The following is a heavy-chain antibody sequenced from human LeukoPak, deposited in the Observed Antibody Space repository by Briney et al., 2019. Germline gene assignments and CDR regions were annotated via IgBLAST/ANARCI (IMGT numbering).Heavy chain of an antibody. CDR3: ARVIYGSGSYYFDY. CDR2: IYTSGST. V-gene: IGHV4-4*07. Sequence: SETLSLTCTVSGGSISSYYWSWIRQPAGKGLEWIGRIYTSGSTNYNPSLKSRVTISVDTSKNQFSLKLSSVTAADTAVYYCARVIYGSGSYYFDYWGQGTLVTVSS. J-gene: IGHJ4*02. CDR1: GGSISSYY. D-gene: IGHD3-10*01.